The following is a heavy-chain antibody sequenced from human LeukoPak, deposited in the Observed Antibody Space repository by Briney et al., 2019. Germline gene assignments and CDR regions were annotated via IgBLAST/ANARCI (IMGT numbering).Heavy chain of an antibody. CDR3: ATTRGLITYYFDY. CDR2: IIPIFGTA. D-gene: IGHD3-10*01. Sequence: SVKVSCKASGGTFSSYAISWVRQAPGQGLEWMGGIIPIFGTANYAQKFQGRVTITADKSTSTAYMELSSLRSEDTAVYYCATTRGLITYYFDYWGQGTLVTVSS. V-gene: IGHV1-69*06. J-gene: IGHJ4*02. CDR1: GGTFSSYA.